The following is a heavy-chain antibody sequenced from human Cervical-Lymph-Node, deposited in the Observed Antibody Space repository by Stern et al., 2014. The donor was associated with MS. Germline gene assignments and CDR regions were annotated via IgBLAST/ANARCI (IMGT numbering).Heavy chain of an antibody. CDR2: IYRNGST. D-gene: IGHD3-22*01. CDR1: GGSISSFY. CDR3: ARAEYYYDRDGYYYYFDY. J-gene: IGHJ4*02. Sequence: QLQLQESGPGLVKPSETLSLTCTVSGGSISSFYWSWIRQPPGKGLEWIGYIYRNGSTNYNPSLKSRVAISIDTSKNQFSLKLTSVTAADTAVYYCARAEYYYDRDGYYYYFDYWGQGTLVAVSS. V-gene: IGHV4-59*01.